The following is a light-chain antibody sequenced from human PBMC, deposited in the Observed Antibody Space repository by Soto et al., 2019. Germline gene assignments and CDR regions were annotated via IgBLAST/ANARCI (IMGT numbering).Light chain of an antibody. Sequence: EIVMTQSPATLSVSPGERATLSCRASQSVSSNLAWYQQKPGHAPRLLIYGASSRATGIPVRSSGSGSGTEFTLTIRSLQSEDFAVYYCQQYNNWPLTFGQGTRLEIK. CDR2: GAS. V-gene: IGKV3-15*01. CDR3: QQYNNWPLT. J-gene: IGKJ5*01. CDR1: QSVSSN.